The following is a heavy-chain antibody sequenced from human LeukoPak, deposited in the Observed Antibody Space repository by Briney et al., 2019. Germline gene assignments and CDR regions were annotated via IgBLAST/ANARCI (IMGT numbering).Heavy chain of an antibody. CDR3: GRATGVAAAGIVDAFDI. CDR2: IYHSGST. CDR1: GYSITGGYY. V-gene: IGHV4-38-2*02. Sequence: PSETLSVTCTVSGYSITGGYYWGWIRQPPGKRLEWIGSIYHSGSTSQNPSLKSRVTISVDTSKNQFSLKLSSVTAADTALYYCGRATGVAAAGIVDAFDIWGQGTMVTVSS. D-gene: IGHD6-13*01. J-gene: IGHJ3*02.